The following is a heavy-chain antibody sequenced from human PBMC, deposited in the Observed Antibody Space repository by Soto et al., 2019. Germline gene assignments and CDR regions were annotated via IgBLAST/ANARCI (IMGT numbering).Heavy chain of an antibody. CDR3: AKDGPGEEPYYSYGMDV. V-gene: IGHV3-23*01. D-gene: IGHD3-16*01. CDR1: GFTFSSYA. J-gene: IGHJ6*02. Sequence: GGSLRLSCAASGFTFSSYAMSWVRQAPGKGLEWVSAISGSGGSTYYADSVKGRFTISRDNSKNTLYLQMNSLRAEDTAVYYCAKDGPGEEPYYSYGMDVWGQGPTVTVSS. CDR2: ISGSGGST.